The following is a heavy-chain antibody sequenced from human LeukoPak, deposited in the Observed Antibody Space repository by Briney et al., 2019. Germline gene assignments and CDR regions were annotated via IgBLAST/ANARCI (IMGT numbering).Heavy chain of an antibody. V-gene: IGHV4-61*05. CDR1: GGSISSSSYY. Sequence: SETLSLTCTVSGGSISSSSYYWGWIRQPPGKGLEWIGYIYYSGSTNYNPSLKSRVTISVDTSKNQFSLKLSSVTAADTAVYYCARTGYGSGSLDIWGQGTMVTVSS. J-gene: IGHJ3*02. D-gene: IGHD3-10*01. CDR3: ARTGYGSGSLDI. CDR2: IYYSGST.